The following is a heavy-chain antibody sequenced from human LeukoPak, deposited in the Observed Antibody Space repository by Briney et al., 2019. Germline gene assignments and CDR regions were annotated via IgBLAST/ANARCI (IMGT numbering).Heavy chain of an antibody. J-gene: IGHJ4*02. V-gene: IGHV3-21*01. CDR2: ISSSSSYI. CDR1: GFTFSSYS. D-gene: IGHD2-21*02. Sequence: PGGSLRLSCAASGFTFSSYSMNWVRQAPGKGLEWVSSISSSSSYIYYADSVKGRFTISRDNAKNTLYLQMNSLRAEDTAVYYCATVPRVVTAYFDYWGQGTLVTVSS. CDR3: ATVPRVVTAYFDY.